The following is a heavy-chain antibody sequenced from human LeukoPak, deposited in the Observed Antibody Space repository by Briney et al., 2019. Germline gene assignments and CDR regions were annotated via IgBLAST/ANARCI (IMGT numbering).Heavy chain of an antibody. CDR3: ARGVYSSSPEPPFDY. J-gene: IGHJ4*02. Sequence: GTSVKVSCKASGYTFTSYYMHWVRQAPGQGLEWMGIINPSGGSTSYAQKFQGRVTMTRDTSTSTVYMEPSSLRSEDTAVYYCARGVYSSSPEPPFDYWGQGTLVTVSS. CDR1: GYTFTSYY. V-gene: IGHV1-46*01. D-gene: IGHD6-6*01. CDR2: INPSGGST.